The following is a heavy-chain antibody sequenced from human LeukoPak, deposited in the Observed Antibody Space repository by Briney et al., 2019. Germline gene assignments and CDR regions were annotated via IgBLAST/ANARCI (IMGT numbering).Heavy chain of an antibody. CDR1: GGSIGSYH. D-gene: IGHD5/OR15-5a*01. V-gene: IGHV4-59*01. CDR2: IHYTWNT. CDR3: ARVASKGGMDV. J-gene: IGHJ6*02. Sequence: SETLSPTCSVSGGSIGSYHWSWIRQPPGKGLEWIGYIHYTWNTKYNPSLKSRVYISLDRSNKQFSLRLSSVTAADTAVYYCARVASKGGMDVWGQGTTVIVSS.